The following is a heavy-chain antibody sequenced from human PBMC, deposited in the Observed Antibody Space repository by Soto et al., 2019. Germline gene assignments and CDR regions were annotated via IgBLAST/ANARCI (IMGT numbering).Heavy chain of an antibody. V-gene: IGHV3-30*18. Sequence: GGSLRLSCAASLFTFSGYGMHSFLQAPGKGREWVAVISYDGSNKYYADSVKGRFTISRENSKNTLYLQMNSLRAEDTAVYYCGKDPRITLLVVVPRWVEYGGQGILVKVFS. J-gene: IGHJ4*02. CDR1: LFTFSGYG. CDR2: ISYDGSNK. D-gene: IGHD3-22*01. CDR3: GKDPRITLLVVVPRWVEY.